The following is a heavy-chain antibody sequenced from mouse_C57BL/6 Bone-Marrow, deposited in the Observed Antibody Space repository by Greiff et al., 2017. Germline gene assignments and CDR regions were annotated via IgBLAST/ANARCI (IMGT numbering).Heavy chain of an antibody. CDR1: GYTFTSYD. CDR2: IYPRDGST. D-gene: IGHD2-1*01. CDR3: ARGKVYYYYAMDY. J-gene: IGHJ4*01. V-gene: IGHV1-85*01. Sequence: LQESGPELVKPGASVKLSCKASGYTFTSYDINWVKQRPGQGLEWIGWIYPRDGSTKYNEKFKGKATLTVDTSSNTAYMQLSSLTTEDSAIYYCARGKVYYYYAMDYWGQGTSVTVSS.